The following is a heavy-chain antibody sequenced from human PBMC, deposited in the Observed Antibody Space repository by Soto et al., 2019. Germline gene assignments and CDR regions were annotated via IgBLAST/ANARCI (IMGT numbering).Heavy chain of an antibody. V-gene: IGHV1-69*06. CDR1: GSRFSNYV. CDR2: IIPIFNST. D-gene: IGHD2-2*02. Sequence: VTSVKVSFKVSGSRFSNYVISWVRQAPGHGLEWLGRIIPIFNSTKYAQSLQGRVTITADKSTSTASLELSSLRSDDTAVYYCAREGRGKKAGYNGLVSLGYWGQGTLVTVSS. CDR3: AREGRGKKAGYNGLVSLGY. J-gene: IGHJ4*02.